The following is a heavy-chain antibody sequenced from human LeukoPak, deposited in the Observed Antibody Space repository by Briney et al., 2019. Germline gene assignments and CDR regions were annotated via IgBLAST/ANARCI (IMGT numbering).Heavy chain of an antibody. Sequence: PGGSLRLSCAASGFTVSSNYMSWVRQAPGKGLEWVSVIYSGGSTYYADSVKDRFTISRDNSKNTLYLQMDSLRAEGTAVYYCARDRGYAYGHPLDYWGQGTLVTVSS. CDR3: ARDRGYAYGHPLDY. V-gene: IGHV3-53*01. CDR2: IYSGGST. D-gene: IGHD5-18*01. J-gene: IGHJ4*02. CDR1: GFTVSSNY.